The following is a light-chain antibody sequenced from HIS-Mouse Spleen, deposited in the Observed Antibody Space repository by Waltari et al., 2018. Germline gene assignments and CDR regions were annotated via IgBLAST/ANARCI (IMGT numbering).Light chain of an antibody. CDR3: AAWDDSLNGVV. V-gene: IGLV1-44*01. CDR1: SPNIGSNT. Sequence: QSVLTQPPSASGTPGQRVTISCSGSSPNIGSNTANWYQQLPGTAPKLLNYSNNQRPSGVPDRFSGSKSGTSASLAISGLQSEDEADYYCAAWDDSLNGVVFGGGTKLTVL. J-gene: IGLJ2*01. CDR2: SNN.